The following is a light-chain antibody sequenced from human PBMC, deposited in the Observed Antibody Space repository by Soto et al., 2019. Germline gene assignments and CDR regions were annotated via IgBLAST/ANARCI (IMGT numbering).Light chain of an antibody. CDR1: QSVSSSY. Sequence: EIVVTQSPGTLSLSPGERATLSCRASQSVSSSYLAWYQQKPGQAPRLLIYGASSRATGIPDRFSGSGSGTDFTLTISRLEPEDFAVYYCQQYGSSPTFGQGTKGEIK. CDR3: QQYGSSPT. V-gene: IGKV3-20*01. J-gene: IGKJ1*01. CDR2: GAS.